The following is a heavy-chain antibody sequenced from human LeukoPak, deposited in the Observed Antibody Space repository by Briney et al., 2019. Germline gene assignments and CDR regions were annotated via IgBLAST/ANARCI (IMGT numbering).Heavy chain of an antibody. CDR3: ARGSGWFGELPLDY. CDR2: INTGNGNT. CDR1: GYTFTSYA. J-gene: IGHJ4*02. V-gene: IGHV1-3*03. D-gene: IGHD3-10*01. Sequence: ASVKVSCKASGYTFTSYAMHWVRQAPGQRLEWMGWINTGNGNTKYSQEFQGRVTITRDTSASTAYMEMSSLRSEDMAVYYCARGSGWFGELPLDYWGQGTLVTVSS.